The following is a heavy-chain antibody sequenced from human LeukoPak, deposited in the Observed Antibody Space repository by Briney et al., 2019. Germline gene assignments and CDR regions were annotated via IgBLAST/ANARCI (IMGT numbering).Heavy chain of an antibody. D-gene: IGHD3-3*01. CDR2: IYHSGST. V-gene: IGHV4-30-2*01. J-gene: IGHJ4*02. Sequence: SETLSLTCAVSGGSISSGGYSWSWIRQPPGKGLEWIGYIYHSGSTYYNPSLKSRVTISVDRSKNQFSLKLSSVTAAGSAVYYCARGPYCDFWSGYSPPRKGVYYFDYCGQRTLVTVSS. CDR3: ARGPYCDFWSGYSPPRKGVYYFDY. CDR1: GGSISSGGYS.